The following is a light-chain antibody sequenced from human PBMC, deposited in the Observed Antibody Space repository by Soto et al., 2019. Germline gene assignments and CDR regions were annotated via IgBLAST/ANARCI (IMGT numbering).Light chain of an antibody. CDR2: YAS. V-gene: IGKV3-15*01. J-gene: IGKJ5*01. CDR1: QSVGNN. Sequence: EIMMTQSPATLSVSPGERATLSCRASQSVGNNLAWYQQKPGQTPRLLIYYASTRATGIPARFSGSGSGTVFTLTISSLQSEDFALYYCQQYNDWPPITFGQGTRLEIK. CDR3: QQYNDWPPIT.